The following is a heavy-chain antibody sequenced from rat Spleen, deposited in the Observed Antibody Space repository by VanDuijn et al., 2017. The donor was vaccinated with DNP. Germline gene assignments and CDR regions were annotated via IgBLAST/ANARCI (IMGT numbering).Heavy chain of an antibody. CDR3: AREDKGVDA. CDR2: INKDSSKI. D-gene: IGHD2-2*01. V-gene: IGHV4-2*01. Sequence: EVKLVESGGGLVQPGRSLKLSCAASGFNLNAYWMGWVRQAPGKGLEWIGEINKDSSKINYNPSLKDKFTVSRDNAQNTLYLQMSKLGSEDTAIYYCAREDKGVDAWGQGASVTVSS. CDR1: GFNLNAYW. J-gene: IGHJ4*01.